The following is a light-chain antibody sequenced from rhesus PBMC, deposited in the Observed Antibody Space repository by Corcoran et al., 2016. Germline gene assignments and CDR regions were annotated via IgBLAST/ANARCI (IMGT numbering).Light chain of an antibody. Sequence: DIQMTQSPSSLSASVGDRVTITCRASQGITNDLDWYQQKPGTTPKLLIYESSSLQSGIPSRFSGSGSGTDFTLTISSLQSEDFATYYCQHYYSTPYSFGQGTKVEIK. CDR1: QGITND. CDR2: ESS. J-gene: IGKJ2*01. CDR3: QHYYSTPYS. V-gene: IGKV1-25*01.